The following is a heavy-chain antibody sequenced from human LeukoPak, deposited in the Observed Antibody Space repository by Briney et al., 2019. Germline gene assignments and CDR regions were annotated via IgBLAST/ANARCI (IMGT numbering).Heavy chain of an antibody. Sequence: SVKVSCKASGGTFSSYAISWVRQAPGQGLEWMGGIIPIFGTANYAQKFQGRVTITADESTSTAYMELSSLRSEDTAVYYCARDARHRYCSSTTCYRGWFDPWGQGTLVTVSS. V-gene: IGHV1-69*13. CDR1: GGTFSSYA. D-gene: IGHD2-2*01. CDR2: IIPIFGTA. CDR3: ARDARHRYCSSTTCYRGWFDP. J-gene: IGHJ5*02.